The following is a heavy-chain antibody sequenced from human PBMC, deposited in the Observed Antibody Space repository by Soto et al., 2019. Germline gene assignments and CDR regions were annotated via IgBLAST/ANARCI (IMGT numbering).Heavy chain of an antibody. D-gene: IGHD6-13*01. J-gene: IGHJ4*02. V-gene: IGHV4-59*01. CDR2: IFDSGST. CDR1: GGSISSYY. CDR3: ARVGAAAAPGYFDY. Sequence: PSEILSLTCTVCGGSISSYYWSWIRQPPGKGLEWIGNIFDSGSTNYNPSLKSRVTISVDTSKNQFSLKVRSVTAADTAVYYCARVGAAAAPGYFDYWSQGTLVTVPQ.